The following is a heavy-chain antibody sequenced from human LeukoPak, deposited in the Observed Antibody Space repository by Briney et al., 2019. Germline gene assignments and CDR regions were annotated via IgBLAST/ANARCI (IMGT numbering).Heavy chain of an antibody. CDR1: GGTFSSYT. CDR3: ARAEVYYYGMDV. J-gene: IGHJ6*02. Sequence: SVKVSCKASGGTFSSYTISWVRQAPGQGLEWMGRIIPILGIANYEQKFQGRVTITADKSTSTAYMELSSLRSEDTAVYYCARAEVYYYGMDVWGQGTTVTVSS. V-gene: IGHV1-69*02. CDR2: IIPILGIA.